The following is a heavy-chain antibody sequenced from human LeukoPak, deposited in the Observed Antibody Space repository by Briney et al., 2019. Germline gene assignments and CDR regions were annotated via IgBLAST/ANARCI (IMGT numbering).Heavy chain of an antibody. Sequence: SQTLSLTCAISGDSVSSNSAAWNWIRQSPSRGLEWLGRTYYRSKWYNDYAGSVKSRITINPDTSKNQFSLQLNSVTPEDTAVYFCAREQGTWNLHYPFGYYYYMDVWGKGTTVTVSS. J-gene: IGHJ6*03. D-gene: IGHD1-1*01. CDR3: AREQGTWNLHYPFGYYYYMDV. V-gene: IGHV6-1*01. CDR2: TYYRSKWYN. CDR1: GDSVSSNSAA.